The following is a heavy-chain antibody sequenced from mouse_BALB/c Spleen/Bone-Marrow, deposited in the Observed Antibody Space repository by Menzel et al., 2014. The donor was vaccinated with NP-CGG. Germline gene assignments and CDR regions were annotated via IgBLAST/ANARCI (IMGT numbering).Heavy chain of an antibody. CDR2: ILPGSGST. CDR1: GYTFSSYW. J-gene: IGHJ3*01. CDR3: ARVITTTGSPWFAY. D-gene: IGHD2-4*01. V-gene: IGHV1-9*01. Sequence: VQLQQSGAELMKPGASVKISCKATGYTFSSYWIEWVKQRPGHGLEWIGEILPGSGSTNYNEKFKGKATFTADTSSNTAYMQLSSLTSEDSAVYYCARVITTTGSPWFAYWGQGTLVTVSA.